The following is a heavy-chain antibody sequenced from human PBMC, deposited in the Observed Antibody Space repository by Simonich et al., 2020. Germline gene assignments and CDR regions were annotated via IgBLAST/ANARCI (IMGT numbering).Heavy chain of an antibody. CDR2: IYHSGST. CDR1: GYSISSGYY. J-gene: IGHJ6*02. CDR3: ARVGYSNYYYYGMDV. Sequence: QVQLQESGPGLVKPSETLSLTCAVSGYSISSGYYWGWNRQPPGKGMEWIGSIYHSGSTYSNPSLQRRVTISVDTSKNQFSLKLRSVTAADTAVYYCARVGYSNYYYYGMDVWGQGTTVTVSS. D-gene: IGHD6-13*01. V-gene: IGHV4-38-2*01.